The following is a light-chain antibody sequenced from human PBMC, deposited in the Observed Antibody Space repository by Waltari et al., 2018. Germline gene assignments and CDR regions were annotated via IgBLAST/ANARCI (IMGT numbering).Light chain of an antibody. CDR3: QQYHSVPRT. CDR1: QSVLYSPNNKNY. J-gene: IGKJ1*01. Sequence: DIVLTQSPDSLAVSLGERATINCKSSQSVLYSPNNKNYLGWFQQKTGQPPKLLIYWASMRESGVPDRFSGSGSGTDFTLTIISLQAEDVAVYYCQQYHSVPRTFGQGTKVEI. V-gene: IGKV4-1*01. CDR2: WAS.